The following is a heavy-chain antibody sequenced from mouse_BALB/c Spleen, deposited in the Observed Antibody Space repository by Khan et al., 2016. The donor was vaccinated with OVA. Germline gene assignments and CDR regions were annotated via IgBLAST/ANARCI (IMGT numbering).Heavy chain of an antibody. CDR3: LRRGYCNDWFAY. CDR2: IDPENGNT. Sequence: VQLKESGAELVRPGALVKLSCKASGFNIKDYYMYWVKQRPEEGLEWIGWIDPENGNTIYDPKFQGKASITADTPSNTAYLQLSSLTSEDTAVDYWLRRGYCNDWFAYWGQGTLVTVSA. CDR1: GFNIKDYY. D-gene: IGHD2-1*01. V-gene: IGHV14-1*02. J-gene: IGHJ3*01.